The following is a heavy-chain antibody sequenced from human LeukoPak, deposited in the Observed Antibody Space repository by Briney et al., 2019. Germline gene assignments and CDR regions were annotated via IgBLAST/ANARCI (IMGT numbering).Heavy chain of an antibody. CDR2: ISTYNGKT. CDR3: AKDSDYGRLMDC. J-gene: IGHJ4*02. V-gene: IGHV1-18*01. Sequence: ASGKASCKASGYSFTSYGITWVRQAPGQGLEWMGWISTYNGKTNFAQKLQGRVTMTTDTSTSTAYMELRSLRSDDTAVYYCAKDSDYGRLMDCWGQGTLVTVSS. CDR1: GYSFTSYG. D-gene: IGHD4-17*01.